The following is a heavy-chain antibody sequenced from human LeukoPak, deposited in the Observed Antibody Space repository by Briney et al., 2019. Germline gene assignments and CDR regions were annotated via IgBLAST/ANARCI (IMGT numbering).Heavy chain of an antibody. CDR1: GFTFSSYS. Sequence: GGSLRLSCAASGFTFSSYSMNWVRQAPGKGLEWVSYISSSSSTIYYADSVKGRFTISRDNAKNSLYLQMNSLRAEDTAVYYCARAGGGYLNYWGQGTLVTVSS. CDR2: ISSSSSTI. V-gene: IGHV3-48*01. J-gene: IGHJ4*02. D-gene: IGHD2-15*01. CDR3: ARAGGGYLNY.